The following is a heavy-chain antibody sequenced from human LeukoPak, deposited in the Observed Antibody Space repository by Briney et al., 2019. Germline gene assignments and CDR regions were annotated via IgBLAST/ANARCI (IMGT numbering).Heavy chain of an antibody. CDR2: ISGSGGST. CDR1: GFTFSSYA. Sequence: GGSLRLSCAASGFTFSSYAMGWVRQAPGKGLEWVSAISGSGGSTYYADSVKGRFTISRDNSKNTLYLQMNSLRAEDTAVYYCAKLLLRRYSAPFAYWGQGTLVTVSS. D-gene: IGHD3-16*02. V-gene: IGHV3-23*01. J-gene: IGHJ4*02. CDR3: AKLLLRRYSAPFAY.